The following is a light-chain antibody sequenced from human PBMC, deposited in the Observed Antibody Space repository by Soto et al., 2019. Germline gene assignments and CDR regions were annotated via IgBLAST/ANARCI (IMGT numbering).Light chain of an antibody. V-gene: IGLV2-14*01. Sequence: QSVLTQPASVSGSPGQSITISCTGTSSDVGRYNYVSRYQQHPDKAPKLMIYEVSHRPSGVSNRFSGSKSGNTASLTISGLQAEDEANYYCSSQTSSDTHVFGTGTKLTVL. CDR1: SSDVGRYNY. J-gene: IGLJ1*01. CDR2: EVS. CDR3: SSQTSSDTHV.